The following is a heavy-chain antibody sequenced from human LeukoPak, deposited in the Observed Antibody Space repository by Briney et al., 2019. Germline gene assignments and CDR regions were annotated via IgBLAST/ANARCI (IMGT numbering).Heavy chain of an antibody. J-gene: IGHJ6*02. CDR3: ARVSVRDYYYYGMDV. CDR1: GGSVSSGSYY. D-gene: IGHD4-11*01. CDR2: IYYSGST. V-gene: IGHV4-61*01. Sequence: PSETLSLTSTVSGGSVSSGSYYWSWIRQPPGKGLEWIGYIYYSGSTNYNPSLKSRVTISVDTSKNQFSLKLSSVTAADTAVYYCARVSVRDYYYYGMDVWGQGTTVTVSS.